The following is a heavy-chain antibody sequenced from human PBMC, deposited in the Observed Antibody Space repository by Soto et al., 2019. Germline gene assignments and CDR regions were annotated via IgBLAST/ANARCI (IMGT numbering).Heavy chain of an antibody. J-gene: IGHJ4*02. V-gene: IGHV4-61*01. D-gene: IGHD1-26*01. CDR3: VVGADFDY. CDR1: GGSVSSGSYY. CDR2: IYYSGST. Sequence: SETLSLTCTVSGGSVSSGSYYWSWIRQPPGKGLAWIGYIYYSGSTNYNPSLKSRVTISVDTSKNQFSLKLSSVTAADTAVYYCVVGADFDYWGQGTLVTVSS.